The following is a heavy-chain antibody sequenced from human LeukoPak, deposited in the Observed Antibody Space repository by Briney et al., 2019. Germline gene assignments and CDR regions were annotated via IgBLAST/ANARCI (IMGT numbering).Heavy chain of an antibody. J-gene: IGHJ4*02. D-gene: IGHD2-2*01. CDR2: IYSGGSS. CDR3: ARSLIVTGYCSSASCLYYFDS. Sequence: GGSLRLSCAASGFTVSSIYMSWVRQAPGKGLEWVSSIYSGGSSYYADSVKGRFTISRDNSKNTLFLQMNSLRAEDTAVYYCARSLIVTGYCSSASCLYYFDSLGQGTLVTVPS. CDR1: GFTVSSIY. V-gene: IGHV3-66*01.